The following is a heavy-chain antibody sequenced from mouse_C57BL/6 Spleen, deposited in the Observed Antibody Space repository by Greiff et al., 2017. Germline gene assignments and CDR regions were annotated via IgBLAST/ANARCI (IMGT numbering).Heavy chain of an antibody. CDR1: GYSFTDYN. J-gene: IGHJ4*01. CDR2: INPNYGTT. D-gene: IGHD1-1*01. V-gene: IGHV1-39*01. CDR3: ARWRTTVVEDAMDY. Sequence: VQLKESGPELVKPGASVKISCKASGYSFTDYNMNWVQQSNGKSLEWIGVINPNYGTTSYNQKFKGKATLTVDQSSSTAYMQLNSLTSEDSAVYFCARWRTTVVEDAMDYWGQGTSVTVSS.